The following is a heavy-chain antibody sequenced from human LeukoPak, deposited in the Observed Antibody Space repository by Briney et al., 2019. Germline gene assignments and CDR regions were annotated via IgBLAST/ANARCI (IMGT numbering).Heavy chain of an antibody. J-gene: IGHJ6*02. Sequence: SETLSLTCTVSGGSISSYYWSWIRQLAGKGLEWIGRIYTSGSTNYNPSLKSRVTMSVDTSKNQFSLKLSSVTAADTAVYYCARENSHPFIRLYYYYGMDVWGQGTTVTVSS. D-gene: IGHD1/OR15-1a*01. CDR3: ARENSHPFIRLYYYYGMDV. V-gene: IGHV4-4*07. CDR1: GGSISSYY. CDR2: IYTSGST.